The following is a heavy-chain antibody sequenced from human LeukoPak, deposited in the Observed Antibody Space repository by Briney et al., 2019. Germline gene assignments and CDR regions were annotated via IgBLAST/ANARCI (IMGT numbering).Heavy chain of an antibody. CDR3: ARANGVLRYFDWLFHTLDAFDI. CDR2: IRYDGSNK. J-gene: IGHJ3*02. CDR1: GFTFSSYG. V-gene: IGHV3-30*02. Sequence: GGSLRLSCAASGFTFSSYGMHWVRQAPGKGLEWVAFIRYDGSNKYYADSVKGRFTISRDNSKNTLYLQMNSLRAEDTAVYYCARANGVLRYFDWLFHTLDAFDIWGQGTMVTVSS. D-gene: IGHD3-9*01.